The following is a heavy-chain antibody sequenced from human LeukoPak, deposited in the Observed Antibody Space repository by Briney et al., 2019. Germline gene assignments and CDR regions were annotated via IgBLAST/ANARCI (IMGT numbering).Heavy chain of an antibody. CDR1: GFTFSSYG. Sequence: GGSLRFSCAASGFTFSSYGMPWVRQAPGKGLEWVAVISYDGSNKYYADSVKGRFTISRDNSKNTLHLQMNSLRAEDTAVYYCAKDLGSSWYDTGEDYWGQGTLVTVSS. CDR3: AKDLGSSWYDTGEDY. D-gene: IGHD6-13*01. CDR2: ISYDGSNK. J-gene: IGHJ4*02. V-gene: IGHV3-30*18.